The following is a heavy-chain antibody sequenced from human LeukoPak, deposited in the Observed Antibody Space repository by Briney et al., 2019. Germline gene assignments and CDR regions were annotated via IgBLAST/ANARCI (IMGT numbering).Heavy chain of an antibody. CDR3: ARGRFVARTYCGGDCYSPYYYYYYMDV. CDR2: IIPIFGTT. Sequence: GASVRVSCKASGGIFSNYAISWVRQAPGQGLEWMGGIIPIFGTTNYAQKFQGRVTITTDESTSTAYMELSSLRSEDTAVYYCARGRFVARTYCGGDCYSPYYYYYYMDVWGKGTTVTVSS. D-gene: IGHD2-21*02. V-gene: IGHV1-69*05. J-gene: IGHJ6*03. CDR1: GGIFSNYA.